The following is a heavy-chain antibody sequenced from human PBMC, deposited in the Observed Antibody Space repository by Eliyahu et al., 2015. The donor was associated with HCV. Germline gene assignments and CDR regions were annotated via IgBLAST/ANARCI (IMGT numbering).Heavy chain of an antibody. CDR3: AKEVVPAAIWGDRYFDY. V-gene: IGHV3-23*01. J-gene: IGHJ4*02. CDR1: GFTFSXXA. D-gene: IGHD2-2*01. CDR2: ISGSGGST. Sequence: EVQLLESGGGLVQPGGSLRLSCAASGFTFSXXAMSWVRQAPGKGLGWVSAISGSGGSTYYADSVKGRFTISRDNSKNTLYLQMNSLRAEDTAVYYCAKEVVPAAIWGDRYFDYWGQGTLVTVSS.